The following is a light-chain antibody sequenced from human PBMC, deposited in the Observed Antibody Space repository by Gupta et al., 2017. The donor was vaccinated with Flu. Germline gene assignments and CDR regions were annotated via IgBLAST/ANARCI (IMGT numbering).Light chain of an antibody. Sequence: PSSLSASVGDRVTITCRASQSISSYLNWYQQKPGKAPKLLIYAASSLQSGVPSRFSGSGSGTDFTLTISSLQPEDFATYYCQQSYSTPPDFGQGTKLEIK. J-gene: IGKJ2*01. CDR1: QSISSY. V-gene: IGKV1-39*01. CDR3: QQSYSTPPD. CDR2: AAS.